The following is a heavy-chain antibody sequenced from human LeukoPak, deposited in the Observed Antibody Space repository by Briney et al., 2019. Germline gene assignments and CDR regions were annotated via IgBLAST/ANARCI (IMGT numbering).Heavy chain of an antibody. J-gene: IGHJ6*02. CDR2: IRSKAYRGTT. V-gene: IGHV3-49*04. Sequence: GGSLRLSCTASGFIFGDHAMSWVRQAPGKGLEWVGFIRSKAYRGTTEYAASVKGRFTISRDDSKGIAYLQMNSLRTEDTALYYCTRGPILLWIHNGMDVRGQGTTVTVSS. D-gene: IGHD5-18*01. CDR1: GFIFGDHA. CDR3: TRGPILLWIHNGMDV.